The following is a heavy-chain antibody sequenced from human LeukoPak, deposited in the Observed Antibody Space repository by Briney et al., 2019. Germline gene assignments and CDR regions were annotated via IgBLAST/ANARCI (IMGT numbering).Heavy chain of an antibody. CDR1: GYSISSGYY. D-gene: IGHD3-16*01. Sequence: TSETLSLTCTVSGYSISSGYYWGWIRQPPGKGLEWIGSIYYSGSTYYNPSLKSRVTISVDTSKNQFSLKLSSVTAADTAVYYCARWGLGYYYMDVWGKGTTVTISS. CDR3: ARWGLGYYYMDV. J-gene: IGHJ6*03. V-gene: IGHV4-38-2*02. CDR2: IYYSGST.